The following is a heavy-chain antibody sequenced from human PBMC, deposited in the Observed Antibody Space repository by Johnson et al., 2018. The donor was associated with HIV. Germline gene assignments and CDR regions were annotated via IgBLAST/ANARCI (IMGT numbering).Heavy chain of an antibody. D-gene: IGHD3-16*01. V-gene: IGHV3-66*03. CDR2: IYSGGNT. Sequence: MQLVESGGGLIQPGGSLRLSCAASGFTVSSNYMSWVRQAPGKGLEWVSVIYSGGNTYYANSVKGRFTISRDNSKNTLYLQMGSLRAEDMAVYYCAREGRGRIDAFDIWGQGTMVTVSS. J-gene: IGHJ3*02. CDR3: AREGRGRIDAFDI. CDR1: GFTVSSNY.